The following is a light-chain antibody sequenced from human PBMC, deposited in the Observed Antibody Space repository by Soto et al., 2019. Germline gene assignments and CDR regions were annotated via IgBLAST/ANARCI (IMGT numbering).Light chain of an antibody. CDR3: QQYNNWPPGIIT. Sequence: EIVMTQSPATLSVSPGERATLSCRASQSVSSNLAWYQQKPGQAPRLLIYGASNRATGIPARFSGSGSGTEFTLTISSLQSEDFAVYYCQQYNNWPPGIITFGPGTKVDIK. CDR2: GAS. J-gene: IGKJ3*01. CDR1: QSVSSN. V-gene: IGKV3-15*01.